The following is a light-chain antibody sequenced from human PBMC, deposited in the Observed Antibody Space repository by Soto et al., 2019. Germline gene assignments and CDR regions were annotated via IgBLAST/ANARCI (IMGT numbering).Light chain of an antibody. CDR2: DVT. J-gene: IGLJ1*01. CDR1: SSDVGGYNY. Sequence: QSALTQPASVSGSPGQSITISCTGTSSDVGGYNYVSWYQHHPGKAPKLIIYDVTNRPSGVSNPFSGSKSGNTASLTISGLQPEDEADNYCSSKTTGTPRQIVFGTGTRVTVL. CDR3: SSKTTGTPRQIV. V-gene: IGLV2-14*03.